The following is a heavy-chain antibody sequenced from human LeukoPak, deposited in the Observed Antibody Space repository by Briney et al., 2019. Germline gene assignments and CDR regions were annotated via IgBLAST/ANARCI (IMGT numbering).Heavy chain of an antibody. J-gene: IGHJ6*03. V-gene: IGHV3-30*18. D-gene: IGHD6-13*01. CDR2: ISYDGSNK. CDR1: GFTFSSYG. Sequence: PGGSPRLSCAASGFTFSSYGMHWVRQAPGKGLEWVAVISYDGSNKYYADSVKGRFTISRDNSKNTLYLQMNSLRAEDTAVYYCAKDSPYSSSLSHYYYYYYMDVWGKGTTVTVSS. CDR3: AKDSPYSSSLSHYYYYYYMDV.